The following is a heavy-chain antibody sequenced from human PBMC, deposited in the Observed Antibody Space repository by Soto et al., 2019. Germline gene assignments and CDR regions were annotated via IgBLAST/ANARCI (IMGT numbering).Heavy chain of an antibody. V-gene: IGHV3-20*01. D-gene: IGHD6-6*01. CDR3: ERSYSSSSVCGDYYSYMDV. CDR2: INWNGGST. CDR1: GFTFDDYG. J-gene: IGHJ6*03. Sequence: EVQLVESGGGVVRPGGSLRLSCAASGFTFDDYGMSWVRQAPGKGLEWGSGINWNGGSTGYADSVKGRSTISRDNDKNSLYLLMNSLRAEGTALYHCERSYSSSSVCGDYYSYMDVWGKGTTVAVSS.